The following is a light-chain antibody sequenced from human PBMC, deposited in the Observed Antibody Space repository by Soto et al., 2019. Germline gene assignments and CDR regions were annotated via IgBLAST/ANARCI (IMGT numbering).Light chain of an antibody. CDR2: GAS. V-gene: IGKV3-20*01. CDR1: QSVSSSS. CDR3: RQYGSATRT. J-gene: IGKJ1*01. Sequence: EIVLTQSPGTLSLSPGERATLSCRASQSVSSSSLAWYQQKPGQAPRLLIYGASSRATGIPDRFSGSGSGTDFTLTISRLEPEDFGVYYCRQYGSATRTFGQGPKVAIK.